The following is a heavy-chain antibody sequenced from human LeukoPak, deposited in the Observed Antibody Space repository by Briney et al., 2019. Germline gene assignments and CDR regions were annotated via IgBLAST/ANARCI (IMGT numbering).Heavy chain of an antibody. CDR2: IDHGGIT. CDR1: GGSFSSYY. Sequence: SETLSLTCAVYGGSFSSYYWSWIRQPPGRGLEWIGDIDHGGITNCNPSLKSRVTISVDTSKNQFSLTLRSVTAADTAVYYCAGLQGHSYYYMDVWGRGTTVTLSS. V-gene: IGHV4-34*01. J-gene: IGHJ6*03. CDR3: AGLQGHSYYYMDV.